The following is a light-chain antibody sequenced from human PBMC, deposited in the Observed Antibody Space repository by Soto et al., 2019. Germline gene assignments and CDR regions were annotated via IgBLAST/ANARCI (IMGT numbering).Light chain of an antibody. CDR2: DSS. CDR3: QQFDNLPFT. Sequence: DIQMTQSPSSLSASVGDRVTIICQASQDINNYLNWYQQKPGKAPKLLIYDSSNLEIRVPSRFSRSGYGTRFSFTISSLQPEDIATYYCQQFDNLPFTFGQGTRLEIK. J-gene: IGKJ5*01. CDR1: QDINNY. V-gene: IGKV1-33*01.